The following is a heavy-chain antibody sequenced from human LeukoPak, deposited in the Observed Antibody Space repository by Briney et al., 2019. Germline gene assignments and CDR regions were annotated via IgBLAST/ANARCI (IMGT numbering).Heavy chain of an antibody. CDR3: ARATVTTFHTTFSYYYYMDV. D-gene: IGHD4-17*01. Sequence: ASVKVSCKASGYSFTSYGISWVRQAPGQGIAWMGWISAYNGNTNYEQKRQGRATMTTDTSTRTAYMERRSLRSDATAVDYCARATVTTFHTTFSYYYYMDVWGKGTTVTVSS. CDR1: GYSFTSYG. V-gene: IGHV1-18*01. J-gene: IGHJ6*03. CDR2: ISAYNGNT.